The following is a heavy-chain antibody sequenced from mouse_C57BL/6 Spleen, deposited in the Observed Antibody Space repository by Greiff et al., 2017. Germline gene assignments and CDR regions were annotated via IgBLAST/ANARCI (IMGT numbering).Heavy chain of an antibody. CDR2: IHPYSGST. V-gene: IGHV1-64*01. CDR3: AREKSPYFDY. CDR1: GYTFTSYW. Sequence: QVQLQQPGAELVKPGASVKLSCKASGYTFTSYWMHWVKQRPGQGLEWIGMIHPYSGSTNYNEQFKSQATLTVDKSSSTAYMQLGSLTSEDSAVYYCAREKSPYFDYWGQGTTLTVSS. J-gene: IGHJ2*01.